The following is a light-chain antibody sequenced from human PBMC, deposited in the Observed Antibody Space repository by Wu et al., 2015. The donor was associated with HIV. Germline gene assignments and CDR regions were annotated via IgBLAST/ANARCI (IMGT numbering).Light chain of an antibody. CDR2: GAS. CDR1: QGISNY. CDR3: QKYNTAPWT. J-gene: IGKJ1*01. V-gene: IGKV1-27*01. Sequence: DIQMTQSPSSLSASVGDTVNVTCRASQGISNYLAWYQQKPGKVPKLLIYGASTLQSGVPSRFSGSGSGTEFTLTISSLQPEDVATYYCQKYNTAPWTFGQGTKVEMK.